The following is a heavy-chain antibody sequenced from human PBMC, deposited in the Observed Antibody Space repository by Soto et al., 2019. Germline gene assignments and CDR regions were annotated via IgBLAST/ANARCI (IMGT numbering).Heavy chain of an antibody. V-gene: IGHV2-5*01. D-gene: IGHD6-13*01. CDR3: AHHVSSSWPPGGFDY. Sequence: QITLKESGPTLVNPTQPLTLTCTFSGFSLSTSGVGVGWISQPPGKALEWLALIYWNDDKRYSPSLKSRLTITKDTSKNQVVLTMTNMDPVDTATYYCAHHVSSSWPPGGFDYWGQGTLVTFSS. CDR1: GFSLSTSGVG. CDR2: IYWNDDK. J-gene: IGHJ4*02.